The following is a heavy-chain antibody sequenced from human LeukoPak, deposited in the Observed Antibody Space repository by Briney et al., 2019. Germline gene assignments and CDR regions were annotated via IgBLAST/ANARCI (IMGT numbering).Heavy chain of an antibody. CDR2: ISYDGSNK. CDR1: GFTFSSYA. D-gene: IGHD3-10*01. Sequence: PGRSLRLSCAASGFTFSSYAMHWVRQAPGKGLEWVAVISYDGSNKYYADSVKGRFTISRDNSKNTLYLQMNSLRAEDTAVYYCVWGLWFGELFTFDYWGQGTLVTVSS. CDR3: VWGLWFGELFTFDY. V-gene: IGHV3-30-3*01. J-gene: IGHJ4*02.